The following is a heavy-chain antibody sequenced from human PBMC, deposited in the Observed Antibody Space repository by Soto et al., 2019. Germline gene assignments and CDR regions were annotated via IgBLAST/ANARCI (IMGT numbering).Heavy chain of an antibody. J-gene: IGHJ5*02. CDR2: ISAYNGNT. CDR3: ARDPRRVAARPLINGFDP. CDR1: GYTFTSYG. V-gene: IGHV1-18*01. Sequence: GASVKVSCKASGYTFTSYGISWVRQAPGQGLEWMGWISAYNGNTNYAQKLQGRVTMTTDTSTSTAYMELRSLRSDDTAVYYCARDPRRVAARPLINGFDPWGQGTRGTVCS. D-gene: IGHD6-6*01.